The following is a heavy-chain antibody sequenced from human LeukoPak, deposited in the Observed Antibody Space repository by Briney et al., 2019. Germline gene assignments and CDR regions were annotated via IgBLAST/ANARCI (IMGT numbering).Heavy chain of an antibody. Sequence: PGGSLRLSCAASGFTFSIYTMTWVRQAPGKGLEWVSSISSSSSSIYHPDSMKGRFAISRDNAKNSLFLQMASLRAEDTAVYYCARYSSGWFDYWGQGTLVTVSS. V-gene: IGHV3-21*01. CDR3: ARYSSGWFDY. D-gene: IGHD6-19*01. CDR2: ISSSSSSI. CDR1: GFTFSIYT. J-gene: IGHJ5*01.